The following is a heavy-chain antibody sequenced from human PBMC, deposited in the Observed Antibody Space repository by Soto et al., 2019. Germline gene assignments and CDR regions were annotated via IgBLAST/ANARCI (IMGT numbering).Heavy chain of an antibody. Sequence: QVQLQESGPGLVKPSGTLSLSCAVAGGSVSNNNWWRWVRQSPGNGLVWIGEIHHSGGTSYNPSLERRATLSVDKSKNELSLRLNYVPAADTAVYYCTKNSTYALDYWGLGILVTVSS. CDR2: IHHSGGT. V-gene: IGHV4-4*02. J-gene: IGHJ4*02. CDR3: TKNSTYALDY. D-gene: IGHD2-2*01. CDR1: GGSVSNNNW.